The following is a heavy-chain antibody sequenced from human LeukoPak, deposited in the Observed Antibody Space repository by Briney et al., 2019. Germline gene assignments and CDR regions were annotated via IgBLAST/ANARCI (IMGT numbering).Heavy chain of an antibody. D-gene: IGHD6-13*01. Sequence: GGSLRLSCAASGFTFSNYWMSWVRQAPGKGLEWVSYISSSSSYTNYADSVKGRFTISRDNAKNSLYLQMNSLRAEDTAVYYYARFQQQLAYYFDYWGQGTLVTVSS. CDR3: ARFQQQLAYYFDY. CDR2: ISSSSSYT. J-gene: IGHJ4*02. V-gene: IGHV3-11*03. CDR1: GFTFSNYW.